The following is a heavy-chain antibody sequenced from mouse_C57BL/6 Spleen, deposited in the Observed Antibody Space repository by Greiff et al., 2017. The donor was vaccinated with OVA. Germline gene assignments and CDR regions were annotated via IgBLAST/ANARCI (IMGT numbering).Heavy chain of an antibody. CDR3: AREVSQVLDY. V-gene: IGHV1-58*01. D-gene: IGHD2-14*01. J-gene: IGHJ2*01. CDR1: GYTFTSYG. Sequence: VQLQQSGAELVRPGSSVKMSCKTSGYTFTSYGINWVKQRPGQGLEWIGYIYLGNGYTEYNEKFKGKATLTSDTSSSTAYMQLSSLRSEDSAIYFCAREVSQVLDYWGQGTTLTVSS. CDR2: IYLGNGYT.